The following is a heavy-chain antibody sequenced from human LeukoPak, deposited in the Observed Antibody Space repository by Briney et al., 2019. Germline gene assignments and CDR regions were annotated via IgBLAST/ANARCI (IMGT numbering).Heavy chain of an antibody. D-gene: IGHD4-17*01. CDR3: AREPSDYGDYLEDAFDI. V-gene: IGHV4-30-4*01. CDR2: IYYSGST. Sequence: SQTLSLTCTVSGGSISSGDYYWSWIRQPPGKGLEWIGYIYYSGSTYYNPSLKSRVTISVDTSKNQFSLKLSSVTAADTAVYYCAREPSDYGDYLEDAFDIWGQGTMVTVSS. J-gene: IGHJ3*02. CDR1: GGSISSGDYY.